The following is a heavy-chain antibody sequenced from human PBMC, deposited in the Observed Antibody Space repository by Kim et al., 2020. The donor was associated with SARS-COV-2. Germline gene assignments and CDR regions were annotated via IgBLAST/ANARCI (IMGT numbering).Heavy chain of an antibody. CDR3: VKDTTNIHPRYDGMDV. CDR2: IGGDSHSI. V-gene: IGHV3-9*01. Sequence: GGSLRLSCAASGFSFGDYPMHWVRQAPGKGLEWVSGIGGDSHSIGYADSVKGRFTIFRDNAKNSLYLQMTSLGPEDTALYYCVKDTTNIHPRYDGMDVWGQGTTVIVSS. J-gene: IGHJ6*02. CDR1: GFSFGDYP.